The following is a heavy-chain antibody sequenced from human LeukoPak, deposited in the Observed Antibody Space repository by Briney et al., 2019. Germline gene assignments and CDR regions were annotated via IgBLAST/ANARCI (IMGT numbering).Heavy chain of an antibody. V-gene: IGHV3-30*03. J-gene: IGHJ4*02. Sequence: GGSLRLSCAASGFTFSSYGMHWVRQAPGKGLEWVAVISYDGSNKYYADSVKGRFTISRDNSKNTLYLQMNSLRAEDTAVYYCASEKYYYDSSGYYRDYWGQGTLVTVSS. D-gene: IGHD3-22*01. CDR1: GFTFSSYG. CDR2: ISYDGSNK. CDR3: ASEKYYYDSSGYYRDY.